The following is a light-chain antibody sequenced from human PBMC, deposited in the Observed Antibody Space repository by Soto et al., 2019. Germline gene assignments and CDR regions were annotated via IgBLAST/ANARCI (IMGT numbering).Light chain of an antibody. CDR3: HQYYRSPWT. Sequence: DIELTQSPDSLAVSPGERATISCKSSQSVSYSSNDRNFVAWYQQKAGQSPKLLLHWASIRESGVPDRFCGSASGTDFTLTISGLQAEDVAVYYCHQYYRSPWTFGQGTRVEIK. V-gene: IGKV4-1*01. CDR2: WAS. J-gene: IGKJ1*01. CDR1: QSVSYSSNDRNF.